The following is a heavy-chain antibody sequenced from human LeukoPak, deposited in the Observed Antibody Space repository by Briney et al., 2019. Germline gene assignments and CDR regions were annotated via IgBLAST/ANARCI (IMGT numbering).Heavy chain of an antibody. CDR1: GGSISSYY. D-gene: IGHD2-2*02. CDR3: ARARIVVVPAAILITFIPYYYYGMDV. J-gene: IGHJ6*02. CDR2: IYYSGST. Sequence: PSETLSLTCTVSGGSISSYYWSWIRQPPGKGLEWIGYIYYSGSTNYNPSLKSRVTISVDTSKNQFSLKLSSVTAADTAVYYCARARIVVVPAAILITFIPYYYYGMDVWGQGTTVTVSS. V-gene: IGHV4-59*12.